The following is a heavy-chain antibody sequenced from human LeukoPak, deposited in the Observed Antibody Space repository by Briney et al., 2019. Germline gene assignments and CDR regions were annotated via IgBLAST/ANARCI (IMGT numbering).Heavy chain of an antibody. V-gene: IGHV3-7*01. D-gene: IGHD6-6*01. J-gene: IGHJ4*02. CDR2: INQDGRET. CDR3: VRDPNIYSISSGDY. Sequence: GGSLRLSCAASGFTFSDYWMNWVRQAPGKGLEWVANINQDGRETYYVDSVKGRFTVSRDNAQKSFYLQLNSLRAEDTAVYYCVRDPNIYSISSGDYWGQGTLVTVTS. CDR1: GFTFSDYW.